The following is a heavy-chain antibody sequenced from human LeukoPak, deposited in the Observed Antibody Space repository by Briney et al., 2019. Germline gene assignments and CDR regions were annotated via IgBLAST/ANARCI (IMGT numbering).Heavy chain of an antibody. Sequence: ASVKVSCKASGYTFTSYYMHWVRQAPGQGLEWMGIINPSGGSTSYAQKFQGRVTMTRDTSTSTVYMELSSLRSEDTAVYSCAKPIAAPGSLVWSDPWAQGTLVTVSS. V-gene: IGHV1-46*01. CDR2: INPSGGST. CDR3: AKPIAAPGSLVWSDP. D-gene: IGHD6-13*01. CDR1: GYTFTSYY. J-gene: IGHJ5*02.